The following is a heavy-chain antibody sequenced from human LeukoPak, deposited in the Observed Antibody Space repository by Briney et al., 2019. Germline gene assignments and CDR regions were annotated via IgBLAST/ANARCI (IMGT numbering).Heavy chain of an antibody. V-gene: IGHV4-59*01. CDR3: ARGVDYYENSGTTDY. Sequence: PSETLSLTCTVSGGSISSYYWSWIRQPPGKGLEWIGYIYYSGSTNYNPSLKCRVTISVDTSKNQFSLKLSSVTAADTAVYYCARGVDYYENSGTTDYWGQGTLVTVSS. CDR1: GGSISSYY. D-gene: IGHD3-22*01. J-gene: IGHJ4*02. CDR2: IYYSGST.